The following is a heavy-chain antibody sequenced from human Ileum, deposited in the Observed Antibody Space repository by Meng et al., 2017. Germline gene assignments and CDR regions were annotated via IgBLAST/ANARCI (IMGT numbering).Heavy chain of an antibody. J-gene: IGHJ4*02. V-gene: IGHV4-39*06. CDR1: GSMTGADSYY. CDR2: HYYSGKT. Sequence: RLRWRRCGQGGVRAWWPVSLAWRFSGSMTGADSYYWGWIRQSPGKGLEWIGSHYYSGKTYYNPSLKSRVTISVDASKSQFSLKLTSVTAADTAVYFCGRAPDYWGQGTLVTVSS. CDR3: GRAPDY.